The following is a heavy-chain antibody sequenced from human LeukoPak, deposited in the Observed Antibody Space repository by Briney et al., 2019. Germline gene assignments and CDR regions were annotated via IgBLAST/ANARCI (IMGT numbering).Heavy chain of an antibody. D-gene: IGHD5-12*01. J-gene: IGHJ5*02. Sequence: GGSLRLSCAASGFTFSNFAMSWVRQVPGKGLEWVSGISASGDSKHYVDSMKGRFTISRDNAKNSLYLQLNSLRAEDTAVYYCARDHRYSTISWFDPWGQGTLVTVSS. CDR1: GFTFSNFA. CDR2: ISASGDSK. CDR3: ARDHRYSTISWFDP. V-gene: IGHV3-23*01.